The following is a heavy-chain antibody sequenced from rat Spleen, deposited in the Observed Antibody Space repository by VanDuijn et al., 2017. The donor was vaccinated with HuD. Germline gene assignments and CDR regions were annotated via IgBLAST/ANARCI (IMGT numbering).Heavy chain of an antibody. CDR1: GFTFSNYD. D-gene: IGHD1-1*01. CDR2: ISTSGGST. Sequence: EVQLVESGGGLVQPGRSLKLSCAASGFTFSNYDMAWVRQAPTKGLEWVASISTSGGSTYYRDSVKGRFTVSRDNAKSTLYLQMDSLRSEDTATYYCARRCFYYYSGPFDYWGQGVMVTVSS. CDR3: ARRCFYYYSGPFDY. V-gene: IGHV5-25*01. J-gene: IGHJ2*01.